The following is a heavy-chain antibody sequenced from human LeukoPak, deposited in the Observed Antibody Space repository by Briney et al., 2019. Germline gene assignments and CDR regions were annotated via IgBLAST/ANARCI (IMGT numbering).Heavy chain of an antibody. Sequence: GASVKVSCKASGGTFSSYAISWVRQAPGQGLEWMGGIIPIFGTANYAQKFQGRVTITADESTSTAYMELSSLRSEDTAVYYCASQTRDWEGYDSSGYPFDYWGQGTLVTVSS. CDR3: ASQTRDWEGYDSSGYPFDY. CDR2: IIPIFGTA. J-gene: IGHJ4*02. D-gene: IGHD3-22*01. CDR1: GGTFSSYA. V-gene: IGHV1-69*13.